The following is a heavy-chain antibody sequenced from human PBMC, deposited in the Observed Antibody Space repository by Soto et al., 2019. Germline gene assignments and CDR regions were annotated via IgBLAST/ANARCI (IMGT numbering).Heavy chain of an antibody. V-gene: IGHV1-69*01. CDR1: GGTFTSYA. J-gene: IGHJ5*02. CDR3: ARASGHLDHLNWFDP. Sequence: QVQLVQSGAEVKKPGPWVKVSCKASGGTFTSYAISWLRQAPGQGLEGMGGIIPIFGTANYAQKFQGRVTITADESTSTAYMELSSLRSEDTAVYYCARASGHLDHLNWFDPWGQGTLVTVSS. CDR2: IIPIFGTA.